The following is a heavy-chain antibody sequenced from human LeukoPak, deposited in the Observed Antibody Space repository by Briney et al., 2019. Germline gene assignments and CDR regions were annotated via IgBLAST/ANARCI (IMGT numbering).Heavy chain of an antibody. D-gene: IGHD6-13*01. CDR3: ARRAAVADYYMDV. Sequence: ASVKVSCKAAGYTFTSYAMNWVRQAPGQGLEWMGWINTNTGNPTYAQGFTGRFVFSLDSSVSTAYLQISSLKAEDTAVYYCARRAAVADYYMDVWGKGTTVTVSS. CDR2: INTNTGNP. V-gene: IGHV7-4-1*02. CDR1: GYTFTSYA. J-gene: IGHJ6*03.